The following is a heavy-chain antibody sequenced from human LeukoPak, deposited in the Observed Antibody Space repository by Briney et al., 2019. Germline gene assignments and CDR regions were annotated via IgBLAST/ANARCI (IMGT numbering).Heavy chain of an antibody. V-gene: IGHV1-2*02. D-gene: IGHD3-10*01. Sequence: ASVKVSCKASGYTFTGYYMHWVRQAPGQGLEWMGWINPNSGGTNYAQKLQGRVTMTTDTSTSTAYMELRSLRSDDTAVYYCARARITMVRGVIMGYFDYWGQGTLVTVSS. J-gene: IGHJ4*02. CDR2: INPNSGGT. CDR3: ARARITMVRGVIMGYFDY. CDR1: GYTFTGYY.